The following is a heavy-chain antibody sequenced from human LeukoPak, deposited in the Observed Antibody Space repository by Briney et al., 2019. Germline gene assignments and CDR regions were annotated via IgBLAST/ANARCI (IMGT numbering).Heavy chain of an antibody. CDR2: IKGDGSEK. Sequence: PGGSLRLSCAAPGFTFSTYWMAWVRQAPGKGLEWVANIKGDGSEKYHGDSVTGRFTISRDNAKNSLYLQMNSLRAEDTAIYYCASYRVSHGMDVWGQGTTVTVSS. J-gene: IGHJ6*02. CDR3: ASYRVSHGMDV. CDR1: GFTFSTYW. D-gene: IGHD1-26*01. V-gene: IGHV3-7*01.